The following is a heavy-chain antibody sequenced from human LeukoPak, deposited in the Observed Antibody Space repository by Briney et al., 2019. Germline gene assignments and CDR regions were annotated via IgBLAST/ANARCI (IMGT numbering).Heavy chain of an antibody. CDR3: AKDPSGTTSWGPDAFDI. Sequence: GGSLRLSCAASGFTVSSNYMSWVRQAPGKGLEWVSAISGSGGSTYYADSVKGRFTISRDNSKNTLYLQMNSLRAEDTAVYYCAKDPSGTTSWGPDAFDIWGQGTMVTVSS. V-gene: IGHV3-23*01. CDR2: ISGSGGST. J-gene: IGHJ3*02. D-gene: IGHD1-1*01. CDR1: GFTVSSNY.